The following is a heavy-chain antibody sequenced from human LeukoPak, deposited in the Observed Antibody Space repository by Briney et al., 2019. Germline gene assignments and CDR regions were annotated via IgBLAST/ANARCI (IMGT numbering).Heavy chain of an antibody. CDR2: IYHSGGT. J-gene: IGHJ3*02. V-gene: IGHV4-38-2*02. CDR3: ARDDYYYDTPSRAFDN. D-gene: IGHD3-22*01. Sequence: KTSEILSLTCTVSGGSISSYYWSWIRQPPGRGLEWIGSIYHSGGTYYKPSLKSRVTISLDTSKNQFSLMLTPVTAADTAVYYCARDDYYYDTPSRAFDNWGQGTMVTVSS. CDR1: GGSISSYY.